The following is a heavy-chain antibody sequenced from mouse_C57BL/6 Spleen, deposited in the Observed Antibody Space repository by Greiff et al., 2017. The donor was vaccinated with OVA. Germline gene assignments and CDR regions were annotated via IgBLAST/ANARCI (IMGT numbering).Heavy chain of an antibody. CDR2: INPSNGGT. D-gene: IGHD2-2*01. J-gene: IGHJ2*01. CDR3: ARLRPSTMVTKVYLDY. V-gene: IGHV1-53*01. Sequence: QVQLQQPGPELVKPGASVKLSCKASGYTFTSYWMHWVKQRPGQGLEWIGNINPSNGGTNYNEKFKSKATLTVDKSSSTAYMQLSSLTSEDSAVYYWARLRPSTMVTKVYLDYWGQGTTLTVSS. CDR1: GYTFTSYW.